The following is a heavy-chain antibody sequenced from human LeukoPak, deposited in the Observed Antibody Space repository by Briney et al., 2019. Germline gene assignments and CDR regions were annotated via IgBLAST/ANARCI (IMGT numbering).Heavy chain of an antibody. CDR1: GFTFSSYA. D-gene: IGHD3-3*01. V-gene: IGHV3-30*04. CDR2: ISYDGSNK. Sequence: PGGSLRLSCAASGFTFSSYAMHWVRQAPGKGLEWVAVISYDGSNKYYADSVKGRFTISRDNSKNTLYLQMNSLRAEDTAVYYCATVRDYDFWSGYYTQFDYWGQGTLVTVSS. CDR3: ATVRDYDFWSGYYTQFDY. J-gene: IGHJ4*02.